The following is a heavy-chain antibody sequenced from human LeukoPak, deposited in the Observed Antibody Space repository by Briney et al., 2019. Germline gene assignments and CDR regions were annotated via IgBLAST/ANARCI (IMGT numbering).Heavy chain of an antibody. D-gene: IGHD1-26*01. J-gene: IGHJ4*02. Sequence: GGSLRLSCAASGFTFSSYGMSWARQTPGKGLEWVSGISGSGGITYYADSVKGRFTISRDNSKNTLYLQMNSLRAEDTAVYYCAISGSYWAWAHWGQGTLVTISS. CDR3: AISGSYWAWAH. CDR2: ISGSGGIT. CDR1: GFTFSSYG. V-gene: IGHV3-23*01.